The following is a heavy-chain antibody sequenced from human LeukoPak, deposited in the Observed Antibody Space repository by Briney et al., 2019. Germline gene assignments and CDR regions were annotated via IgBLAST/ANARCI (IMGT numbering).Heavy chain of an antibody. J-gene: IGHJ4*02. CDR1: GGSFSGYY. V-gene: IGHV4-34*01. Sequence: SETLSLTCAVYGGSFSGYYWSWIRQPPGKGLEWIGEINHSGSTNYNPSLKSRVTISVDTSKNQFSLKLSSVTAADTAVYYCARGLGYSGYDLDYWRQGTLVTVSS. CDR2: INHSGST. CDR3: ARGLGYSGYDLDY. D-gene: IGHD5-12*01.